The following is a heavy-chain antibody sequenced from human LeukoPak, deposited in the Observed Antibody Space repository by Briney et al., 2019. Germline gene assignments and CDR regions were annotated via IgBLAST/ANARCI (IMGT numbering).Heavy chain of an antibody. V-gene: IGHV3-23*01. CDR3: AKDRGKASPGRYYFDF. CDR1: GFTFINYA. Sequence: PGGSLRLSRAASGFTFINYAMSWVRQAPGKGLEWVSGINTGGSTTYYSDSVKGRFTISRDNSKNTLYLQMNSLRVEDTAVYYCAKDRGKASPGRYYFDFWGQGTLVTVSS. CDR2: INTGGSTT. D-gene: IGHD3-16*01. J-gene: IGHJ4*02.